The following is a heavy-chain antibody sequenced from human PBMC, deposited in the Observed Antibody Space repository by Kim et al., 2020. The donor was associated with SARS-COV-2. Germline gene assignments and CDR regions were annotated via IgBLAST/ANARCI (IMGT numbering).Heavy chain of an antibody. V-gene: IGHV3-33*01. J-gene: IGHJ4*02. CDR2: IWYDGSNK. D-gene: IGHD3-10*01. Sequence: GGSLRLSCAASGFTFSSYGMHWVRQAPGKGLEWVAVIWYDGSNKYYADSVKGRFTISRDNSKNTLYLQMNSLRAEDTAVYYCAREIRNYYGSGSYYNWGQGTLVTVSS. CDR1: GFTFSSYG. CDR3: AREIRNYYGSGSYYN.